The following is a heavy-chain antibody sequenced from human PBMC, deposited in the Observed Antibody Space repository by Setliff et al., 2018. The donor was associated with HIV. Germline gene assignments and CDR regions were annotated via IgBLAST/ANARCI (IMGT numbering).Heavy chain of an antibody. CDR2: IYPSDSET. D-gene: IGHD3-3*02. Sequence: GESLKISCKGSGYSFTTYWIGWVRQMPGKGLEWMGIIYPSDSETRYSPSFQGQVTISVDKSIRAAYLQWSSLKASDTGMFYCARLGPLGYYYYMDVWGNGTTVTVSS. CDR3: ARLGPLGYYYYMDV. J-gene: IGHJ6*03. CDR1: GYSFTTYW. V-gene: IGHV5-51*01.